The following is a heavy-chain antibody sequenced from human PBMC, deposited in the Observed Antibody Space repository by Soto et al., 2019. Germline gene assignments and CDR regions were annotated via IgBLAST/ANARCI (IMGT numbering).Heavy chain of an antibody. V-gene: IGHV4-61*03. J-gene: IGHJ5*02. CDR2: MYYSGST. Sequence: QVQLQESGPGLVKPSETLSLTCTVSGGSVSSPTYYWSWIRQPPGKGLEWIGSMYYSGSTNYNPSLKSRVTISLDTAKNHDALKLSYVTAADTAVYYWAGGRGHVNNWFDPWGQGTLVTVSS. CDR3: AGGRGHVNNWFDP. CDR1: GGSVSSPTYY. D-gene: IGHD3-10*01.